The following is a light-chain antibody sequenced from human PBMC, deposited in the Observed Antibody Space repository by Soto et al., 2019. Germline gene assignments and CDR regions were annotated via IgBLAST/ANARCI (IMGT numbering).Light chain of an antibody. CDR1: SSDVGAYIF. CDR2: DVN. J-gene: IGLJ1*01. V-gene: IGLV2-8*01. Sequence: QSALTQPPCASGSPGQSVTISCTGTSSDVGAYIFVSWYQQHPGKAPKLMIYDVNRRPSGVPDRFSGSKSGNTASLTVSGLQAEDEADYYCVSFAGGTYVFGTGTKVTVL. CDR3: VSFAGGTYV.